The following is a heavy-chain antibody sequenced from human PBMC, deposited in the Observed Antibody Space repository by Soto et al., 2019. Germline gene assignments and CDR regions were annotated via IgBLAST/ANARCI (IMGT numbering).Heavy chain of an antibody. CDR2: ISYDGSNK. J-gene: IGHJ3*02. CDR1: GFTFSSYG. V-gene: IGHV3-30*03. D-gene: IGHD5-12*01. Sequence: PVGSLRLSCAASGFTFSSYGMHWVRQAPGKGLEWVAVISYDGSNKYYADSVKGRFTISRDNSKNTLYLQMNSLRAEDTAVYYCARDNEAGWLQLGAFDIWGQGTMVTVSS. CDR3: ARDNEAGWLQLGAFDI.